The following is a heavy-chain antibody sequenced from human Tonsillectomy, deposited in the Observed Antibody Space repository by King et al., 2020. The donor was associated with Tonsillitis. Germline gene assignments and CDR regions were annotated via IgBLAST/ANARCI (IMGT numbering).Heavy chain of an antibody. D-gene: IGHD3-9*01. CDR3: ARGQTYYDILTGSNDAFDI. J-gene: IGHJ3*02. CDR1: GGSISSSNW. V-gene: IGHV4-4*02. Sequence: QLQESGPGLVKPSGTLSLTCAVSGGSISSSNWWSWVRQPPGKGLEWIGGIYHSGSTNYNPSLKSRVTISVDKSKNQFSLELSSVTAADTAVYYCARGQTYYDILTGSNDAFDIWGQGTMVTVSS. CDR2: IYHSGST.